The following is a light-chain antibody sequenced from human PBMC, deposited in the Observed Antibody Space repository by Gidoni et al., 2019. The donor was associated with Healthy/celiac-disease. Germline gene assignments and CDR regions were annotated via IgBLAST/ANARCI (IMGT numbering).Light chain of an antibody. CDR3: QQYGSSRPLT. J-gene: IGKJ4*01. V-gene: IGKV3-20*01. CDR2: AAS. Sequence: EIVLTQSPGTLSLSPGERATLSCRASQSVSSSYLAWYQQKPGQPPRLLIYAASSRATGIPDRFSGSGSGTDFTLTISRLELEDFAVYYCQQYGSSRPLTFGGGTKVEIK. CDR1: QSVSSSY.